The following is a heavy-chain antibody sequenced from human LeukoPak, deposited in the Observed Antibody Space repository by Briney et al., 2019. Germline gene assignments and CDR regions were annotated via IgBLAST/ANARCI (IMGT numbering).Heavy chain of an antibody. Sequence: PGGSLRLSCAASGFTFSSYSMSWVRQAPGKELEWVSAISGSDGSTYYADSVKGRFTISRDNSRNTLYLQMNSLRAEDTAVYYCAKDLSPGVYWGQGTLVTVSS. CDR3: AKDLSPGVY. CDR2: ISGSDGST. CDR1: GFTFSSYS. J-gene: IGHJ4*02. V-gene: IGHV3-23*01.